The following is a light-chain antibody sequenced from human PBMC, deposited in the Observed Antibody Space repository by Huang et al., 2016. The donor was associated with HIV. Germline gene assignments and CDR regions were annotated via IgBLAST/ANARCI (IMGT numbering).Light chain of an antibody. Sequence: DIVLTQSPATLSLSPGERVTLSCRASQSVGSYLAWYQQKPGQAPRLRIYDKSNRATCIPTRFSGSGSGTDFTLTSSSLESEDFAVYYCQQRSNWPHTFGQGTRLEI. CDR2: DKS. CDR1: QSVGSY. J-gene: IGKJ2*01. V-gene: IGKV3-11*01. CDR3: QQRSNWPHT.